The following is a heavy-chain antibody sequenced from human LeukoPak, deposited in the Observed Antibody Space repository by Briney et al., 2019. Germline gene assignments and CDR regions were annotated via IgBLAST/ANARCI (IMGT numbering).Heavy chain of an antibody. Sequence: PGGSLRLSCAASGFTFDDYGLSWVRQAPGKGLEWVSGINWNGGSTGYADSVKGRFTISRDNAKKSLYLQMNSLRAEDTAVYYCAKSGYNRFDYWGQGTLVTVSS. CDR1: GFTFDDYG. CDR2: INWNGGST. J-gene: IGHJ4*02. CDR3: AKSGYNRFDY. V-gene: IGHV3-20*04. D-gene: IGHD5-24*01.